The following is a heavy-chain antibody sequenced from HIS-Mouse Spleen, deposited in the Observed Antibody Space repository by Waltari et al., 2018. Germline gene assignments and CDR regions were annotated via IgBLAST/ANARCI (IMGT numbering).Heavy chain of an antibody. J-gene: IGHJ4*02. CDR3: ARGKGGSNYFDY. Sequence: QVQLQQWGAGLLKPSETLSLTCAVYGGSFSGYYWSWIRQPPGKGLGWIGEINHSGSTNYNPSLKSRVTLSVDTSKNQFSLKLSSVTAADTAVYYCARGKGGSNYFDYWGQGTLVTVSS. V-gene: IGHV4-34*01. D-gene: IGHD3-16*01. CDR2: INHSGST. CDR1: GGSFSGYY.